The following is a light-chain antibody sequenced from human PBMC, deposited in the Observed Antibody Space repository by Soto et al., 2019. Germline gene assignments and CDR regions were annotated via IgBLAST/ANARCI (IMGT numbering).Light chain of an antibody. CDR1: SSNIGINT. Sequence: QSVLTQPPSASGTPGQRVTISCSGSSSNIGINTANWYQQVPGTAPTLLISTDNQRPSGVPDRFSGSKSGTSASLAISGLQSDDAADYYCAAWNNSLNAIYVFGSGPKVTVL. CDR3: AAWNNSLNAIYV. V-gene: IGLV1-44*01. CDR2: TDN. J-gene: IGLJ1*01.